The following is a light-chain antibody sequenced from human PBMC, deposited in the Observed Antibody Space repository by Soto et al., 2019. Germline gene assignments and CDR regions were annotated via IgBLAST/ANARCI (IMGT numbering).Light chain of an antibody. Sequence: QAVVTQSPSASASLGASVKLTCTLSSGHSSYAIAWHQQQPEKGPRYLMNLNSDGSHSKGDGIPDRFSGSSSGAERYLTISSLQSEDEADYYCQTWGTGIRVFGTGTKLTVL. CDR1: SGHSSYA. V-gene: IGLV4-69*01. CDR3: QTWGTGIRV. CDR2: LNSDGSH. J-gene: IGLJ1*01.